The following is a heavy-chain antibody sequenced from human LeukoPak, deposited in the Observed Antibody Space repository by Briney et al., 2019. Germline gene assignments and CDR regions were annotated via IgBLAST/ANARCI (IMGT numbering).Heavy chain of an antibody. CDR2: INPNSGGT. CDR3: ARTGRYCSGGSCYSGAGGAFDI. D-gene: IGHD2-15*01. J-gene: IGHJ3*02. CDR1: GYTFTGYY. Sequence: ASVKVSCKASGYTFTGYYMHWVRQAPGQGLEWMGWINPNSGGTNYAQKFQGWVTMTRDTSISTAYMELSRLRSDDTAVYYCARTGRYCSGGSCYSGAGGAFDIWGQGTMVTASS. V-gene: IGHV1-2*04.